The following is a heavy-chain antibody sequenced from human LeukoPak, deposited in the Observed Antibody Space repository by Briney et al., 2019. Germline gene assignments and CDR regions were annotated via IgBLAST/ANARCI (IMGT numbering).Heavy chain of an antibody. CDR1: GYTFTGYY. Sequence: ASVKVSCKASGYTFTGYYMHWVRQAPGQGLEWMGWINPNSGGTNYAQKLQGRVTMTTDTSTSTAYMELRSLRSDDTAVYYCARGARRYGDYGVDYWGQGTLVTVSS. J-gene: IGHJ4*02. CDR2: INPNSGGT. D-gene: IGHD4-17*01. V-gene: IGHV1-2*02. CDR3: ARGARRYGDYGVDY.